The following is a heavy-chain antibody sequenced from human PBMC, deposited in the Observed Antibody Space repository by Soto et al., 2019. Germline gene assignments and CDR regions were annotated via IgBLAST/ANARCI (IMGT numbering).Heavy chain of an antibody. V-gene: IGHV1-18*01. CDR2: ISAYNGNT. J-gene: IGHJ4*02. Sequence: QVQLVQSGAEVKKPGASVKVSCKASGYTFTNYHIIWVRQAPGQGLEWMGWISAYNGNTNYAQKLQGRVTMTTDTXXXXXXXXLXXXXXXXXXXYYCARXXPPPREWGQGTLVTVSS. CDR1: GYTFTNYH. D-gene: IGHD3-10*01. CDR3: ARXXPPPRE.